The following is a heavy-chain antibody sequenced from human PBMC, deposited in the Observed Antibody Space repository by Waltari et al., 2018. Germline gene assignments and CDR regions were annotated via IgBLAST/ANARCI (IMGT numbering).Heavy chain of an antibody. Sequence: EVQLVESGGGWVKPGGSLRLSCAASGITFNSAWMNWVRQASGKGLEWVGRIKSKDDGGTADYAAAVKDRFTISRDDSENTLYLQMNSLKTEDTAVYFCTSRRGSFDLWGRGTLVTVSS. CDR1: GITFNSAW. J-gene: IGHJ2*01. V-gene: IGHV3-15*01. CDR3: TSRRGSFDL. CDR2: IKSKDDGGTA.